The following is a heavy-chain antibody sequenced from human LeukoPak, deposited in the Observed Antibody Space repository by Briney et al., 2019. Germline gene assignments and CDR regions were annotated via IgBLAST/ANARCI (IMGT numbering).Heavy chain of an antibody. J-gene: IGHJ4*02. CDR3: ARDRDGVGHDY. Sequence: PSETLSLTCAVYGGSFSGYYWSWIRQPPGKGLEWIGEINHSGSTNYNPSLKSRVTISVDTSKNQFSLKLTSVTAADTAVYYCARDRDGVGHDYWGQGTLVTVSS. V-gene: IGHV4-34*01. CDR1: GGSFSGYY. D-gene: IGHD2-2*01. CDR2: INHSGST.